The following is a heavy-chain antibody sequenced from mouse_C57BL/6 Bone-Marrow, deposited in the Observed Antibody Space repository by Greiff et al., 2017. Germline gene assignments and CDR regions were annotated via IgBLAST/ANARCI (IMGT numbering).Heavy chain of an antibody. V-gene: IGHV1-69*01. CDR3: ARDGYGSSYAVFDY. Sequence: VQLQQPGAELVMPGASVKLSCKASGYTFTSYWMHWVKQRPGQGLEWIGEIDPSDSYTNYNQKFKGKSTLTVDKSSSTAYMQLRSLTSEDPAVYYCARDGYGSSYAVFDYWGQGTTLTVSS. CDR2: IDPSDSYT. J-gene: IGHJ2*01. D-gene: IGHD1-1*01. CDR1: GYTFTSYW.